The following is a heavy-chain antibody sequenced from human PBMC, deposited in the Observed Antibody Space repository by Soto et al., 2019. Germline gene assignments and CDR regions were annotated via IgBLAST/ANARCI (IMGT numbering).Heavy chain of an antibody. Sequence: ASVKVSCKASGYTFTSYYMHWVRQAPGQGLEWMGIINPSGGSTSYAQKFQGRVTMTRDTSTSTAYMELSSLRSEDTAVYYCAREGFGYCSSTSCSHYYYYGMDVWGQGTTVTVSS. J-gene: IGHJ6*02. CDR1: GYTFTSYY. D-gene: IGHD2-2*03. CDR3: AREGFGYCSSTSCSHYYYYGMDV. V-gene: IGHV1-46*01. CDR2: INPSGGST.